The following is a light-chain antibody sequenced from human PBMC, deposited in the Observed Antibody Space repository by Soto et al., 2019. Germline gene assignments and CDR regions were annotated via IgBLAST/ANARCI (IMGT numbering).Light chain of an antibody. CDR1: QSVSSSY. CDR2: GAS. V-gene: IGKV3-20*01. J-gene: IGKJ2*01. CDR3: QQYGSSPTYT. Sequence: EIVLTQSPGTLSLSPGERATLSCRASQSVSSSYLAWYQQKPGQAPRLLIYGASSRATGIPDRFSGSGSGTDFTLTISRLEPEVFAVYYCQQYGSSPTYTFGQGTKLEIK.